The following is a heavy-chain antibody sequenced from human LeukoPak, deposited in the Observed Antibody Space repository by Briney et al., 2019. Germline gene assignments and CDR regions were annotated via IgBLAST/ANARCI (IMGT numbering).Heavy chain of an antibody. D-gene: IGHD3-16*01. CDR3: ARRRGNDFDS. CDR2: IYYSGSA. J-gene: IGHJ4*02. Sequence: AETLFLTCTVSGGSISSSSYYWGRIRQPPGKGLEWIGSIYYSGSAYYNPSLKSRVTISVDTSNNQFSLKLSSVTAADTAVYYCARRRGNDFDSWGQGTLVAVSS. V-gene: IGHV4-39*01. CDR1: GGSISSSSYY.